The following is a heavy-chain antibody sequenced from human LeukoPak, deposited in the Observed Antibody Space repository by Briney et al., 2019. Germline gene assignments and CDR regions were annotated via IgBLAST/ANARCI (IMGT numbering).Heavy chain of an antibody. Sequence: SETLSLTCTVSGGSISTYYWGWIRQPPGKGLEWIGSIYHSGSTYYNPSLKSRVTISVDTSKNQFSLKLSSVTAADTAVYYCARLPYYDSSGYFWAVGVFDYWGQGTLVTVSS. J-gene: IGHJ4*02. CDR1: GGSISTYY. V-gene: IGHV4-38-2*02. CDR2: IYHSGST. D-gene: IGHD3-22*01. CDR3: ARLPYYDSSGYFWAVGVFDY.